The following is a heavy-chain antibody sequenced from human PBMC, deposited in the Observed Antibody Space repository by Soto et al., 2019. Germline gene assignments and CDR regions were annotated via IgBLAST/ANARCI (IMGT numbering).Heavy chain of an antibody. J-gene: IGHJ4*02. D-gene: IGHD3-22*01. Sequence: PSETLSLTCTVSGGSISSADYFWSWIRQPPGKGLEWIGYIYYSGSTFYNPSLESRVTISLDTSKNQFSLKLSSVTAADTAVYYCASDYDSSAGGYCGQGTLVTVSS. CDR1: GGSISSADYF. CDR2: IYYSGST. V-gene: IGHV4-30-4*01. CDR3: ASDYDSSAGGY.